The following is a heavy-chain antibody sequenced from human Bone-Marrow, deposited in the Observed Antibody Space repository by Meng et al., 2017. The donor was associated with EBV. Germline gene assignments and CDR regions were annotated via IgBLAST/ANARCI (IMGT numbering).Heavy chain of an antibody. CDR2: LIPMLGAP. V-gene: IGHV1-69*01. CDR1: GGTFRSDA. CDR3: ASESGRGYTPDY. J-gene: IGHJ4*02. Sequence: QGTLGRVGAEGKKPGSSVKVSCKPSGGTFRSDAISWVRQAPGQGLEWMGGLIPMLGAPHYAQKFQGRVTIIADELTSTHNMELSSLRSEDTAVYYCASESGRGYTPDYWGQGTLVTVSS. D-gene: IGHD3-10*01.